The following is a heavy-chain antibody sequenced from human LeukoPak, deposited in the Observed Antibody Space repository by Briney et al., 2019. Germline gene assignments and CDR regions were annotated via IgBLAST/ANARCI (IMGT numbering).Heavy chain of an antibody. CDR2: INHSGST. D-gene: IGHD3-10*01. CDR3: ARVSRNTMVRGVHEPPYYYYYMDV. Sequence: SETLSLTCAVYGGSFSGYYWSWIRQPPGKGLEWIGEINHSGSTNYNPSLKSRVTISVDTSKNQFSLKLSSVTAADTAVYYCARVSRNTMVRGVHEPPYYYYYMDVWGKGTTVTISS. J-gene: IGHJ6*03. CDR1: GGSFSGYY. V-gene: IGHV4-34*01.